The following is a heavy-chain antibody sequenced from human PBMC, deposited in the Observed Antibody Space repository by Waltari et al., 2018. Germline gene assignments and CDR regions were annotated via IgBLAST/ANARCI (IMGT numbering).Heavy chain of an antibody. CDR3: ATDWGYCSDDSCYVGERGDY. Sequence: VQLIQSGAEVKKPGASVRLSCKVSGYSLPALSIPWVRQPPGKGLEWMGGFDPERRDTTYAQRFQGRVTMTEDTSTDTAYMELRSLTSDDTAVFYCATDWGYCSDDSCYVGERGDYWGQGTLVTVSS. J-gene: IGHJ4*02. D-gene: IGHD2-15*01. CDR2: FDPERRDT. CDR1: GYSLPALS. V-gene: IGHV1-24*01.